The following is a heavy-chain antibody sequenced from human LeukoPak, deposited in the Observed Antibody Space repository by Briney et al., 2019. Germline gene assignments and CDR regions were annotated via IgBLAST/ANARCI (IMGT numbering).Heavy chain of an antibody. CDR2: ISSSSSTI. CDR3: ARDWVSGP. Sequence: GGSLRLSCAASGFTFSSYSMNWVRQAPGKGVEWVSYISSSSSTIYYADSVKGRFTISRDNAKNSLYLQMNSLRAEDTAVYYCARDWVSGPWGQGTLVTVSS. CDR1: GFTFSSYS. J-gene: IGHJ4*02. V-gene: IGHV3-48*01. D-gene: IGHD3-16*01.